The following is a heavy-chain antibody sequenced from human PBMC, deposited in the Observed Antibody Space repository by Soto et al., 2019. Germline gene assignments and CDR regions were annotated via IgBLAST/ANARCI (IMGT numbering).Heavy chain of an antibody. CDR3: ARAGDRHGMDV. CDR1: GFTFSHYN. V-gene: IGHV3-48*02. D-gene: IGHD3-10*01. Sequence: EVQLVESGGGLVQPGGSLRLSCSASGFTFSHYNMNWVRQAPGTGLEWVSYISSGGNTIYYADSVKGRFTISRDNAKDSLYLQMNSLRDDDTAVYYCARAGDRHGMDVWGQGTTVTVSS. J-gene: IGHJ6*02. CDR2: ISSGGNTI.